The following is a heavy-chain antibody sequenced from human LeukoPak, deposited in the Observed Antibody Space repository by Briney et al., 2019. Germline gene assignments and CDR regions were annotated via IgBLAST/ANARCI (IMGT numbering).Heavy chain of an antibody. CDR1: GYSISSGYY. J-gene: IGHJ4*02. CDR2: IYHSGST. V-gene: IGHV4-38-2*02. CDR3: ARAPSSSWPLMYYFDY. D-gene: IGHD6-13*01. Sequence: SETLSLTCTVSGYSISSGYYWGWIRQPPGKGLEWIGSIYHSGSTYYNPSLKSRVTISVDTSKNQFSLKLSSLTAADTAVYYCARAPSSSWPLMYYFDYWGQGTLVTVSS.